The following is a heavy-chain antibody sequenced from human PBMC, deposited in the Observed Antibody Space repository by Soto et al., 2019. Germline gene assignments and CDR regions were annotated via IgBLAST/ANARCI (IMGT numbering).Heavy chain of an antibody. CDR3: AKDRGGDCPDHSCYFGADY. Sequence: PGGSLRLSCVGSGFTFSSYGMHWVRQAPGKGLECVAVISDTGSSHYYAASVEGRFTISRENSKNTLSLHMDRLRVEDTAVYYCAKDRGGDCPDHSCYFGADYCRQGTPVTVSS. V-gene: IGHV3-30*18. CDR2: ISDTGSSH. D-gene: IGHD2-2*01. CDR1: GFTFSSYG. J-gene: IGHJ4*02.